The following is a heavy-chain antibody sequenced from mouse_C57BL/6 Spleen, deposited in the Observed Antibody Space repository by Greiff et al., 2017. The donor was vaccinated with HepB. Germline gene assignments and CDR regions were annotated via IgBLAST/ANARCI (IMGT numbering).Heavy chain of an antibody. V-gene: IGHV1-5*01. D-gene: IGHD1-1*01. CDR1: GYTFTSYW. CDR3: TRRALITTVVAPFGD. J-gene: IGHJ2*01. CDR2: IYPGNSDT. Sequence: EVQLQQSGTVLARPGASVKMSCKTSGYTFTSYWMHWVKQRPGQGLEWIGAIYPGNSDTSYNQKFKGKAKLTAVTSASTAYMELSSLTNEDSAVYYCTRRALITTVVAPFGDWGQGTTLTVSS.